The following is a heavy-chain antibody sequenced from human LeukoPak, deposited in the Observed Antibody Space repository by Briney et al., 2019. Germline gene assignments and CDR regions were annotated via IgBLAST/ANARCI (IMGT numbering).Heavy chain of an antibody. CDR3: ARDEIAAAGTDYYYGMDV. D-gene: IGHD6-13*01. V-gene: IGHV3-64*01. Sequence: GGSLRLSCAASGFTFSSYAMHWVRQAPGKGLEYVSAISSNGGSTYYANSVKGRFTISRDNSKNTLYLQMGSLRAEDMAVYYCARDEIAAAGTDYYYGMDVWGQGTTVTVSS. CDR2: ISSNGGST. CDR1: GFTFSSYA. J-gene: IGHJ6*02.